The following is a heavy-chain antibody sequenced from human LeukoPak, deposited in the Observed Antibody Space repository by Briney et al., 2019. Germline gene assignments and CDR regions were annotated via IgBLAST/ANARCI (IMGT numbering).Heavy chain of an antibody. Sequence: GGSLRLSCAASGSTFSSYSMNWVRQAPGKGLEWVSSISSSSSYIYYADSVKGRFTISRDNAKNSLYLQMNSLRAEDTAVYYCARDRYSGYGAFDYWGQGTLVTVSS. CDR1: GSTFSSYS. CDR2: ISSSSSYI. J-gene: IGHJ4*02. D-gene: IGHD5-12*01. CDR3: ARDRYSGYGAFDY. V-gene: IGHV3-21*01.